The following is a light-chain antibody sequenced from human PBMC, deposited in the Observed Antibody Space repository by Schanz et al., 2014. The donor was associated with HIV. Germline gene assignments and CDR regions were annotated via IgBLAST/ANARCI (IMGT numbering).Light chain of an antibody. Sequence: QSVLTQPPSVSGAPGQRVTISCTGGSSNLGTNFQVHWYQQLPGTAPKLLIYNNNIRPSGVPDRFSGSKSGTSASLAITRLQPEDEADYFCQSYDTSLSVVIFGGGTKRTVL. CDR3: QSYDTSLSVVI. CDR1: SSNLGTNFQ. J-gene: IGLJ2*01. CDR2: NNN. V-gene: IGLV1-40*01.